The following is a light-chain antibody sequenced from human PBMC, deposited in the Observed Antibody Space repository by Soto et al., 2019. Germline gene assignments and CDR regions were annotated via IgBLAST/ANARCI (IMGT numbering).Light chain of an antibody. CDR1: QSINNW. CDR3: QQDKSFSLT. CDR2: KTS. V-gene: IGKV1-5*03. Sequence: DSERTASPPSLSCSVGEIVIITGGASQSINNWLASNQQKPGKAPKLLIYKTSDLESGVPSRFSGSGSGTEFSLTISSLQPDDFATYYCQQDKSFSLTLGGGTKVDTK. J-gene: IGKJ4*01.